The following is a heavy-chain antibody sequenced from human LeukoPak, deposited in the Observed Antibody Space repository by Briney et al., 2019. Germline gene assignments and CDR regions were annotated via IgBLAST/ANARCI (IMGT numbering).Heavy chain of an antibody. CDR2: ISSSSSSI. V-gene: IGHV3-48*01. Sequence: PGGSLRLSFAASGFTFSTYGMNWVRQAPGKGLEWVSYISSSSSSIYYADSVKGRFTISRDNAKHSLYLQMNSLRPEDTAMYYCSIPNDYWGQGTLVTVSS. CDR1: GFTFSTYG. J-gene: IGHJ4*02. CDR3: SIPNDY.